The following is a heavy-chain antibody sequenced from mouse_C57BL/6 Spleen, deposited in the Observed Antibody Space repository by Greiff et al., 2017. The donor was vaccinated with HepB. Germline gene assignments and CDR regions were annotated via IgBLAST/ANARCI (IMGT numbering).Heavy chain of an antibody. D-gene: IGHD1-1*01. CDR1: GFTFSSYA. Sequence: DVKLVESGGGLVKPGGSLKLSCAASGFTFSSYAMSWVRQTPEKRLEWVATISDGGSYTYYPDNVKGRFTISRDNAKNNLYLQMSHLKSEDTAMYYCARGPPYYYGSSHGLYYFDYWGQGTTLTVSS. CDR2: ISDGGSYT. CDR3: ARGPPYYYGSSHGLYYFDY. J-gene: IGHJ2*01. V-gene: IGHV5-4*03.